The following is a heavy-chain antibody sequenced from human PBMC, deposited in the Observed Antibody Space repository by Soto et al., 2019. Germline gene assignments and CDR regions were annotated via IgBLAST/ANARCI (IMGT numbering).Heavy chain of an antibody. Sequence: ASVKVSCKASGYTFTSYAMHWVRQAPGQRLEWIGWINAGNGNTKYSQKFQGRVTITRDTSASTAYMELSSLRSEDTAVYYCARTAQISRIQQLVLGYWGQGTLVTVSS. J-gene: IGHJ4*02. CDR2: INAGNGNT. D-gene: IGHD6-13*01. CDR1: GYTFTSYA. CDR3: ARTAQISRIQQLVLGY. V-gene: IGHV1-3*01.